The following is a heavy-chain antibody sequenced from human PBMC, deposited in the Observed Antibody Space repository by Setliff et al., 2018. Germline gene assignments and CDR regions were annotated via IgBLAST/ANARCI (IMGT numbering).Heavy chain of an antibody. D-gene: IGHD2-21*01. V-gene: IGHV1-18*01. Sequence: GASVKVSCKASGYTFTSYGISWVRQAPGQGLEWMGWISAYNGNTNYAQKLQGRVTMTTDTSTSTAYMELRSLRSDDTAVYYCARELRVAVVIRFDAFDIWGQGTMVTVSS. CDR1: GYTFTSYG. J-gene: IGHJ3*02. CDR3: ARELRVAVVIRFDAFDI. CDR2: ISAYNGNT.